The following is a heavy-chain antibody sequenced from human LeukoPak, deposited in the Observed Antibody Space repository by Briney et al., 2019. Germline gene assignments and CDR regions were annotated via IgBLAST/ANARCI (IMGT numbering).Heavy chain of an antibody. D-gene: IGHD4-23*01. CDR3: AKEDAVVTLCY. V-gene: IGHV3-21*04. CDR1: GFTFSSYS. J-gene: IGHJ4*02. CDR2: ISSSSSYI. Sequence: GGSLRLSCAASGFTFSSYSMNWVRQAPGKGLEWVSSISSSSSYIYYADSVKGRFTISRDNSKNTLYLQMNSLRAEDTAVYYCAKEDAVVTLCYWGQGTLVTVSS.